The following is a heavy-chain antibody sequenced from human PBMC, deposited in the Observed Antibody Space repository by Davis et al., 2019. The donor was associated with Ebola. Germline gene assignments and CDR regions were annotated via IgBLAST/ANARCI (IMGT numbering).Heavy chain of an antibody. CDR1: GGSISSYF. CDR2: IYYSGSA. CDR3: AAVRSSGHYGMMGFFDF. V-gene: IGHV4-59*01. J-gene: IGHJ4*02. Sequence: GSLRLSCSVSGGSISSYFWSWIRQTPGKGLEWIGYIYYSGSANYNPSLKSRVTISVDASKNQFSLTLSSVTAADTAVYYCAAVRSSGHYGMMGFFDFWGQGTLVTVSS. D-gene: IGHD3-22*01.